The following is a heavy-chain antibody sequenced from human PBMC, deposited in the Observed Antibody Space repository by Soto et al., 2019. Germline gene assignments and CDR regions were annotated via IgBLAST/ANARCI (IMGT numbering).Heavy chain of an antibody. J-gene: IGHJ4*02. D-gene: IGHD4-17*01. V-gene: IGHV4-59*01. Sequence: SETLCLTCTVSGGSISSYYWSGIRQPPGKGLEWIGYIYNSGSTNYNPSLKSRVTISVDTSKNQFSLKLSSVTAADTAVYYCAYGDSRGPFDSWGQGTLVTVSS. CDR3: AYGDSRGPFDS. CDR1: GGSISSYY. CDR2: IYNSGST.